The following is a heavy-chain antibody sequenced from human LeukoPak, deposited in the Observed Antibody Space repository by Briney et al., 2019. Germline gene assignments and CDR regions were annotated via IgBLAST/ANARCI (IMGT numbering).Heavy chain of an antibody. CDR2: INTNTGNP. CDR1: GYTFTNYP. Sequence: ASVKVSCKASGYTFTNYPLNWVRQAPGQGLEWLGWINTNTGNPTYGRGFTGRFVFSLDTSVSTTYLQISGLKSEDTAVYYCARVSRVGPTYRFLGYWGQGTLVTVSS. CDR3: ARVSRVGPTYRFLGY. D-gene: IGHD1-26*01. J-gene: IGHJ4*02. V-gene: IGHV7-4-1*02.